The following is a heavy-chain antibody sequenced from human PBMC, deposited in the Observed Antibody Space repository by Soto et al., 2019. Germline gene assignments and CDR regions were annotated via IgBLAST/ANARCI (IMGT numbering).Heavy chain of an antibody. J-gene: IGHJ4*02. CDR1: GGTVSSYT. CDR3: ARVGYQVENY. D-gene: IGHD3-16*02. V-gene: IGHV1-69*02. CDR2: SIPILGIA. Sequence: QVQLVQSGAEVKKPGSSVKVSCKASGGTVSSYTISWVRQAPGQGLEWMGRSIPILGIANYAQKFQGRVTITADKSTSTAYMELSSLRSEDTAVYYCARVGYQVENYWGQGTLVTVSS.